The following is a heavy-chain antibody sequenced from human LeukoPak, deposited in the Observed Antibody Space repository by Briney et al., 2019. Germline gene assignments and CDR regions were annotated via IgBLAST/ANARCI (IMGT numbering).Heavy chain of an antibody. V-gene: IGHV3-23*01. Sequence: PGGSLRLSCAASEFTFSSYGMSWVRQAPGKGLEWVSSISGSGGSTQYADSVQGRFAISRDNSKNTLYLQMNSLRVEDTAVYFCGRDPNGDYIGTFDMWGRGTTVTVSS. CDR3: GRDPNGDYIGTFDM. CDR1: EFTFSSYG. CDR2: ISGSGGST. J-gene: IGHJ3*02. D-gene: IGHD4-17*01.